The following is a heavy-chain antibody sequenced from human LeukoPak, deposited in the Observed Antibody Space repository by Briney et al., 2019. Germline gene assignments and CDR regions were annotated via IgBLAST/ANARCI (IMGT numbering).Heavy chain of an antibody. CDR2: ISSSSSYI. CDR1: GFTFSSYS. V-gene: IGHV3-21*01. Sequence: GGSLRLSCAASGFTFSSYSMNWVRQAPGKGLEWVSSISSSSSYIYYADSVKGRFTISRDNAKNSLYLRMNSLRAEDTAVYYCARALYSSSWYYFDYWGQGTLVTVSS. CDR3: ARALYSSSWYYFDY. D-gene: IGHD6-13*01. J-gene: IGHJ4*02.